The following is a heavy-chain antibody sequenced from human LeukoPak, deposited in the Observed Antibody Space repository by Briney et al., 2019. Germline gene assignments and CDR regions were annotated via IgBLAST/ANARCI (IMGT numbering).Heavy chain of an antibody. Sequence: GGSLRLSCAASGFTFSTYGMHWVRQAPGKGLEWVAVISYDGSNKYYADSVKGRFTISRDNSKNTLYLQMNSLRAEDTAVFYCAKDRHHYSHSFDYWGQGTLVTVSS. D-gene: IGHD4-11*01. J-gene: IGHJ4*02. V-gene: IGHV3-30*18. CDR1: GFTFSTYG. CDR2: ISYDGSNK. CDR3: AKDRHHYSHSFDY.